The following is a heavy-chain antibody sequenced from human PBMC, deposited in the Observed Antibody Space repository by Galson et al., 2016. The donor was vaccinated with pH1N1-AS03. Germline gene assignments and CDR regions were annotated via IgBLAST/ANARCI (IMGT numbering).Heavy chain of an antibody. CDR1: GFTFSGYW. Sequence: LRLSCAASGFTFSGYWMTWVRKAPGKGLKWVANIKQDGSEKSYVDSVKGRFTISRDNAKNSLYLQMNSLRAEDTAVYYCARGKDFWSGYPDDPSDIWGQGTMVTVSS. CDR3: ARGKDFWSGYPDDPSDI. V-gene: IGHV3-7*03. CDR2: IKQDGSEK. D-gene: IGHD3-3*01. J-gene: IGHJ3*02.